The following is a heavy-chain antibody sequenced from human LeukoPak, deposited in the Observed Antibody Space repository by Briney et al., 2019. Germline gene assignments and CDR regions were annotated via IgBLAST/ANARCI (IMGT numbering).Heavy chain of an antibody. D-gene: IGHD1-26*01. Sequence: PGGSLRLSCAASGFTFSSYSMNWVRQAPGKGLEWVSSISSSSSYIYYADSVKGRFTISRDNAKNSLCLQMNSLRAEDTAVYYCAAKGIVGATSLDYWGQGTLVTVSS. J-gene: IGHJ4*02. V-gene: IGHV3-21*01. CDR2: ISSSSSYI. CDR3: AAKGIVGATSLDY. CDR1: GFTFSSYS.